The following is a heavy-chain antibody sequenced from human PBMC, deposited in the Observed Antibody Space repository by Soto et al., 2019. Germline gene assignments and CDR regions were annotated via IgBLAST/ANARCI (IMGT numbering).Heavy chain of an antibody. CDR1: GYTITSYD. CDR2: MNPNSGNT. D-gene: IGHD3-10*01. J-gene: IGHJ6*04. Sequence: ASEKVSCKASGYTITSYDINWVRQATGQGLEWMGWMNPNSGNTGYAQKFQGRVTMTRNTSISTAYMELSSLRSEDTAVYYCARGRSRYYYYYGMDVGAKRATVTV. CDR3: ARGRSRYYYYYGMDV. V-gene: IGHV1-8*01.